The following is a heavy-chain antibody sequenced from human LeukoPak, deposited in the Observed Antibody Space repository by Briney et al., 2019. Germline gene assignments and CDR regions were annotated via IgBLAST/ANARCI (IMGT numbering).Heavy chain of an antibody. CDR1: GFTFSSYG. CDR3: AKESENYYDSSGPSFDY. V-gene: IGHV3-30*18. J-gene: IGHJ4*02. Sequence: GGSLRLSCAASGFTFSSYGMHWVRQAPGKGLEWVAVISYDGSNKYYADSVKGRFTISRDNSKNTLYLQMNSLRAEDTAVYYCAKESENYYDSSGPSFDYWGQGTLVTVSS. D-gene: IGHD3-22*01. CDR2: ISYDGSNK.